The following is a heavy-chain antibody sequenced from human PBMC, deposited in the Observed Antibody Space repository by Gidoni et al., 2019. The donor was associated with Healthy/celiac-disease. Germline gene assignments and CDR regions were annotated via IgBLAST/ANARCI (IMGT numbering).Heavy chain of an antibody. D-gene: IGHD3-10*01. Sequence: QVQLVESGGGVVQPGRSLRRSCAAAGFTFSSYGMHWVRQAPGKGLEWVAVIWYDGSNKYYADSVKGRFTISRDNSKNTLYLQMNSLRAEDTAVYYCARAKTGAFRGVIILIDYWGQGTLVTVSS. CDR2: IWYDGSNK. V-gene: IGHV3-33*01. J-gene: IGHJ4*02. CDR1: GFTFSSYG. CDR3: ARAKTGAFRGVIILIDY.